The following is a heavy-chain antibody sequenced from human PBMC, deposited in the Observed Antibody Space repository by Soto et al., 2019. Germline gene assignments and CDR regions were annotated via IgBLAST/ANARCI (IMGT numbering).Heavy chain of an antibody. V-gene: IGHV1-18*01. J-gene: IGHJ4*02. CDR2: ISTYNGNT. CDR1: GYTFITYG. Sequence: QVQLVQSGAEVKKPGASVKVSCKASGYTFITYGVSWVRQAPGQGLDWLGWISTYNGNTRYAERLQGRVTITTDTTTTTAYMELRKLRSGDTAVYYCARGPTDYYDNSANYFLDYWGQGTLVTVSS. D-gene: IGHD3-22*01. CDR3: ARGPTDYYDNSANYFLDY.